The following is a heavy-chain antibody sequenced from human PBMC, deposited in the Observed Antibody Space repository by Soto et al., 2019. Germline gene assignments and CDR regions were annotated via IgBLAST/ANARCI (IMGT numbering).Heavy chain of an antibody. D-gene: IGHD2-2*01. Sequence: SVKVSCKASGGTFSSYAISWVRQAPGQGLEWMGGIIPIFGTANYAQKFQGRVTITADESTSTAYMELSSLRSEDTAVYYCARAASDIVVVPAAVPYYSYATDVWCPGPMVTLSS. CDR2: IIPIFGTA. CDR1: GGTFSSYA. CDR3: ARAASDIVVVPAAVPYYSYATDV. V-gene: IGHV1-69*13. J-gene: IGHJ6*02.